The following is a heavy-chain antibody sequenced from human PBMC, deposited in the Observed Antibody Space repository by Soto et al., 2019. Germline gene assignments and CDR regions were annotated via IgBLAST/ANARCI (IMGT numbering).Heavy chain of an antibody. CDR1: GCTFGEYV. CDR3: TNGISGTTFVLPWFDP. D-gene: IGHD1-7*01. CDR2: IRSKAYGGTT. Sequence: PGGSLRLSCTASGCTFGEYVMSWVRQAPGKGLEWVGFIRSKAYGGTTEYAASVKGRFIISRDDSKNIAYLQMNSLKTEDTAVYYCTNGISGTTFVLPWFDPWGQGTLVTVSS. V-gene: IGHV3-49*04. J-gene: IGHJ5*02.